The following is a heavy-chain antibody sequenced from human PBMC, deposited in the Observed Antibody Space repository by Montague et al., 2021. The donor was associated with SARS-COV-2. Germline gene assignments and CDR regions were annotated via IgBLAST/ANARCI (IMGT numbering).Heavy chain of an antibody. CDR1: GGSVSNGSYY. CDR3: ARDPWRITIFGVVTRYGMDV. D-gene: IGHD3-3*01. V-gene: IGHV4-61*01. Sequence: SETLSLTCTVSGGSVSNGSYYWSWIRQPPGKGLEWIGYIYYSGSTNYNPSPKSRVTISVDTSKNQFSLKLSSVTAADTAVYYCARDPWRITIFGVVTRYGMDVWGQGTTVTVSS. CDR2: IYYSGST. J-gene: IGHJ6*02.